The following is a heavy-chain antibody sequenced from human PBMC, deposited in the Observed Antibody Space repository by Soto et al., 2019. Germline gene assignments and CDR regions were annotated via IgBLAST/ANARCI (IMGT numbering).Heavy chain of an antibody. D-gene: IGHD6-13*01. Sequence: QLQLQESGPGLVKPSETLSLTCTVSGGSISSSSYYWGWIRQPPGKGLEWIGSIYYSGSTYYNPSLKGRVTISVDTSKNQFSLKLSSVTAADTAVYYCARPAAAAGTLNYYYYMDVWGKGTTVTVSS. CDR2: IYYSGST. CDR3: ARPAAAAGTLNYYYYMDV. J-gene: IGHJ6*03. CDR1: GGSISSSSYY. V-gene: IGHV4-39*01.